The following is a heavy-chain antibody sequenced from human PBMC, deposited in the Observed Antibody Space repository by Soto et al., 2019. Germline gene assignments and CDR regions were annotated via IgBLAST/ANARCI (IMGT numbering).Heavy chain of an antibody. Sequence: GGSLILSCGAAEFTFSRSSMHLVRKASGKGLEWVGRIRSKANSYATAYAASVKGRFTISRDDSKNTAYLQMNSLKTEDTAVYYCTRPAAAGTGYGMDVWGQGTTVTVSS. J-gene: IGHJ6*02. CDR1: EFTFSRSS. D-gene: IGHD6-13*01. CDR2: IRSKANSYAT. V-gene: IGHV3-73*01. CDR3: TRPAAAGTGYGMDV.